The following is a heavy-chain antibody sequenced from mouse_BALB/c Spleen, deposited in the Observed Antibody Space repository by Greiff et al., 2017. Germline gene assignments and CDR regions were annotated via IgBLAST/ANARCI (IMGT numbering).Heavy chain of an antibody. J-gene: IGHJ3*01. D-gene: IGHD1-2*01. V-gene: IGHV5-6-3*01. Sequence: EVKLMESGGGLVQPGGSLKLSCAASGFTFSSYGMSWVRQTPDKRLELVATINSNGGSTYYPDSVKGRFTISRDNAKNTLYLQMSSLKSEDTAMYYCAREDYGSFAYWGQGTLVTVSA. CDR1: GFTFSSYG. CDR2: INSNGGST. CDR3: AREDYGSFAY.